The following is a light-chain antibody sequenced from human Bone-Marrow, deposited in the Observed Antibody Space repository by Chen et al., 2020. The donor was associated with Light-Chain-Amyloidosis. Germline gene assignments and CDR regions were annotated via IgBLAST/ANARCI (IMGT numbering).Light chain of an antibody. Sequence: DIQMTQSPRTLAASVGDRVTVTCRPSQSISNYLNWYQQIPGGAPKLLIYATFNLRPGVPSRFSGSGSGTQYTLTIAALQPEDFGTYYCQQNHDLPITFGEGTRVEL. J-gene: IGKJ4*01. CDR2: ATF. CDR1: QSISNY. CDR3: QQNHDLPIT. V-gene: IGKV1-39*01.